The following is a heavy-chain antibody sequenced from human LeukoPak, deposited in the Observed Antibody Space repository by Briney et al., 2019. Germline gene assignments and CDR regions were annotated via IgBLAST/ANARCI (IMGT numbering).Heavy chain of an antibody. CDR2: IRSDGSST. CDR3: ASRPQYDSSGYFDY. J-gene: IGHJ4*02. Sequence: GGSLRLSCAASGFTFSRYWMHWVRQASGKGLVWVSRIRSDGSSTTYADSVEGRFTVSRDNAKNTLYLQMNLLSPEDTAVYYCASRPQYDSSGYFDYWGQGTLVTVSS. D-gene: IGHD3-22*01. V-gene: IGHV3-74*01. CDR1: GFTFSRYW.